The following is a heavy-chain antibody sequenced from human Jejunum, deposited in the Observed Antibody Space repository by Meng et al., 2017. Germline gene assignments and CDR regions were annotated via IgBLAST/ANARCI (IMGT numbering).Heavy chain of an antibody. V-gene: IGHV4-38-2*01. Sequence: SETLSLTCEVSGYSVSSNYYWGWIRQSPGMGLECIGTILHTGRTFDNPSLERRVSISLDTSKNHFSLKLTSVTAADTAVYYCASGRTNYRFDSWGPGTLVTVSS. CDR3: ASGRTNYRFDS. J-gene: IGHJ4*02. CDR2: ILHTGRT. D-gene: IGHD5-24*01. CDR1: GYSVSSNYY.